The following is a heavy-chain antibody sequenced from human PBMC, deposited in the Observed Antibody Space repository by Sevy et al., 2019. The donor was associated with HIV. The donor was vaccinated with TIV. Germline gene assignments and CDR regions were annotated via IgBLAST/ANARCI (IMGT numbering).Heavy chain of an antibody. CDR2: ISSSGSTI. Sequence: GGSLRLSCAASGFTFSNAWMSWVRQAPGKGLEWVSYISSSGSTIYYADSVKGRFTISRDNAKNSLYLQMNSLRAEDTAVYYCARGSTYCSSTSCPALNYYYGMDVWGQGTTVTVSS. J-gene: IGHJ6*02. V-gene: IGHV3-11*04. D-gene: IGHD2-2*01. CDR3: ARGSTYCSSTSCPALNYYYGMDV. CDR1: GFTFSNAW.